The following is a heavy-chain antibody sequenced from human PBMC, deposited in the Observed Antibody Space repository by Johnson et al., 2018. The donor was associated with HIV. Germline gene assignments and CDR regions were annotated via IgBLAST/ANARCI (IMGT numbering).Heavy chain of an antibody. CDR1: GFMFSSYA. D-gene: IGHD6-6*01. CDR3: ANFGSSSSRSAFDI. J-gene: IGHJ3*02. CDR2: ISGSGGST. Sequence: VQLVESGGGLVQPGGSLRLSCAASGFMFSSYAMSWVRQAPGKGLEWVSGISGSGGSTYNADSVKGRFTISRDNSKNTLYLQMNSLRAEDTAVYYCANFGSSSSRSAFDIWGQGTMVTVSS. V-gene: IGHV3-23*04.